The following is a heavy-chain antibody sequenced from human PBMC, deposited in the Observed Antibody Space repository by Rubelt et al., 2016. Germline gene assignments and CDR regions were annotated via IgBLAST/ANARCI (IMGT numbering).Heavy chain of an antibody. D-gene: IGHD4-17*01. CDR1: GYPFATYA. V-gene: IGHV1-3*01. J-gene: IGHJ6*02. Sequence: QVQLVQSGAEVKRPGASVKVSCKASGYPFATYAMHWVRQAPGQRLEWMGWIDAGNGDPKYSINLQGRVTFTRDTSASTADMELSSLRSEDSAVYYCARFALPAVTTAYYYYALDVWGQGTTVTVSS. CDR2: IDAGNGDP. CDR3: ARFALPAVTTAYYYYALDV.